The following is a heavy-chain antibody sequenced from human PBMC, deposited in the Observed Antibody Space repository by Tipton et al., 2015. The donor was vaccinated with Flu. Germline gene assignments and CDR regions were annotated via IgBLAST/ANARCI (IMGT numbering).Heavy chain of an antibody. D-gene: IGHD4-11*01. CDR3: ARRDYSNYVSDPKNWFDP. J-gene: IGHJ5*02. CDR2: IYRSGST. CDR1: GDSISNSNW. Sequence: GSLRLSCAVSGDSISNSNWWSWVRQPPGTGLEWIAEIYRSGSTNYNPSLRSRVTISIDKSKEQVSLRVNSVTTADTAVYYCARRDYSNYVSDPKNWFDPWGQGTLVTVSS. V-gene: IGHV4-4*02.